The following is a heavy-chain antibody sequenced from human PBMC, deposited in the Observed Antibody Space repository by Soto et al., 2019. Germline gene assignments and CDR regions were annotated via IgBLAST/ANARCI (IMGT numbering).Heavy chain of an antibody. Sequence: GASVKVSCKASGGTFSSYAISWVRQAPGQGLEWMVRIIPILGVANYAQNVQGRVTITADKSTSTAYMELSSLRSEDTAVYYCARHYYDSSGYPPDAFDIWGQGTMVTVSS. CDR3: ARHYYDSSGYPPDAFDI. CDR1: GGTFSSYA. V-gene: IGHV1-69*04. D-gene: IGHD3-22*01. CDR2: IIPILGVA. J-gene: IGHJ3*02.